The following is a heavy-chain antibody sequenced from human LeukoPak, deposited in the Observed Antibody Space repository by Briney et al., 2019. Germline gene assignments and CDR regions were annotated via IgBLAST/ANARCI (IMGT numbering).Heavy chain of an antibody. J-gene: IGHJ4*02. CDR1: GGSFSGYY. Sequence: SETLSLTCAVYGGSFSGYYWSWIRQPPGKGLEWIGEINHSGSTNYSPSLKSRVTISVDTSKNQFSLKLSSVTAADTAVYYCARGPWIQLWSVPFDYWGQGTLVTVSS. D-gene: IGHD5-18*01. CDR2: INHSGST. CDR3: ARGPWIQLWSVPFDY. V-gene: IGHV4-34*01.